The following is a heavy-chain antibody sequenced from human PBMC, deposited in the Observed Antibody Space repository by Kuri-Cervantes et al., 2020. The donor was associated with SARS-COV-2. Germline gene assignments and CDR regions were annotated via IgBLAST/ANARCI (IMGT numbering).Heavy chain of an antibody. J-gene: IGHJ4*02. CDR1: GFTFNNYA. Sequence: GESLKISCVASGFTFNNYAMSWVRQAPGKGLEWVSGISGNGDSTSYADSVKGRFTISRDNSKSTLYLEMNSLRDEDTGVYYCAKETGAAGSSWMSYFDNWGLGTQVTVSS. D-gene: IGHD6-13*01. V-gene: IGHV3-23*01. CDR3: AKETGAAGSSWMSYFDN. CDR2: ISGNGDST.